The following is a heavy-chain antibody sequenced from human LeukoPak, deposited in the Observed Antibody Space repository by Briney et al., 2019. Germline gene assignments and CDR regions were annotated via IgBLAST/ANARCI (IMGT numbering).Heavy chain of an antibody. CDR2: IIPIFGTA. Sequence: SVKVPCKASGGTFSSYAISWVRQAPGQGLEWMGGIIPIFGTANYAQKFQGRVTITADESTSTAYMELSSLRSEDTAVYYCARRRYSYAKGSFDYWGQGTLVTVSS. CDR1: GGTFSSYA. D-gene: IGHD5-18*01. J-gene: IGHJ4*02. CDR3: ARRRYSYAKGSFDY. V-gene: IGHV1-69*13.